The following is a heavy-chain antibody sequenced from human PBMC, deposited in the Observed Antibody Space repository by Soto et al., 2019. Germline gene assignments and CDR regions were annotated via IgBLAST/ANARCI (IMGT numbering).Heavy chain of an antibody. Sequence: SETLSLTCAVYGGSFSGYYWSWIRQPPGKGLEWIGEINHSGSTNYNPSLKSRVTISVDTSKNQFSLKLSSVTAADTAVYYCARGVRKSYYGSGSYYKWWFDPWGQGTLVTVSS. CDR2: INHSGST. V-gene: IGHV4-34*01. CDR3: ARGVRKSYYGSGSYYKWWFDP. CDR1: GGSFSGYY. J-gene: IGHJ5*02. D-gene: IGHD3-10*01.